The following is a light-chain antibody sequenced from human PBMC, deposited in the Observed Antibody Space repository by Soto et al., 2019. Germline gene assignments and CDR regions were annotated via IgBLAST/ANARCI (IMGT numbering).Light chain of an antibody. Sequence: QSALTQPASVSGSPGQSITISCTGTSSDVGGYNYVSWYQQHPGKAPKLMIYEVSNRPSGVSNRFSGSKSDNTASLTISGLQAEDEADYYCTSYTRNIPYVFGTGTKLTVL. CDR3: TSYTRNIPYV. V-gene: IGLV2-14*01. CDR1: SSDVGGYNY. J-gene: IGLJ1*01. CDR2: EVS.